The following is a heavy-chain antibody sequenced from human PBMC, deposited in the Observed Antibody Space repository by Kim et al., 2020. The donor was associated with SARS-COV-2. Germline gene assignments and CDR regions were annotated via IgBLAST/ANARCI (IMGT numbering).Heavy chain of an antibody. V-gene: IGHV3-23*01. J-gene: IGHJ3*02. CDR1: GFTFSSYA. Sequence: GGSLRLSCAASGFTFSSYAMSWVRQAPGKGLEWVSAISGSGGSTYYADSVKGRFTISRDNSKNTLYLQMNSLRAEDTAVYYCAKDLDSEHYYDSSGPNDAFDIWGQGTMVTVSS. D-gene: IGHD3-22*01. CDR3: AKDLDSEHYYDSSGPNDAFDI. CDR2: ISGSGGST.